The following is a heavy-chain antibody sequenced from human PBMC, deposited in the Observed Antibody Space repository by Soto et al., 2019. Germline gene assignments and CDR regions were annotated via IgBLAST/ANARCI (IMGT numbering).Heavy chain of an antibody. D-gene: IGHD6-6*01. Sequence: RRLSCAASGFTFSDYYMSWIRQAPGKGLEWVSYISSSSSYTNYADSVKGRFTISRDNAKNSLYLQMNSLRAEDTAVYYCARDRGSSSYWGQGTLVTVSS. J-gene: IGHJ4*02. CDR2: ISSSSSYT. V-gene: IGHV3-11*06. CDR3: ARDRGSSSY. CDR1: GFTFSDYY.